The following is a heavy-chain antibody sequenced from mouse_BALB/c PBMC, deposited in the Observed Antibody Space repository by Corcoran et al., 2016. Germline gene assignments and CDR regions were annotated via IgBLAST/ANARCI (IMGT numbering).Heavy chain of an antibody. CDR3: AVNTVQYYDV. CDR2: IYPGSGNT. J-gene: IGHJ1*01. CDR1: CYPFADYY. Sequence: QTQLLHSGPGLLKPVASVQISCHPSCYPFADYYVNVVKQKPGHGLSWIGWIYPGSGNTKYHEKFKGKATLTVDTSSSTAYMQLSSLTSEDTAVDFCAVNTVQYYDVWGAGTKV. V-gene: IGHV1-84*02. D-gene: IGHD1-1*01.